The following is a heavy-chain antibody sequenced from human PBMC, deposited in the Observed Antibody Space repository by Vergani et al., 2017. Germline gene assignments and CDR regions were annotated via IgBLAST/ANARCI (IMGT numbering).Heavy chain of an antibody. V-gene: IGHV5-10-1*03. CDR1: GHSFHSYW. Sequence: EVQLVQSGAEVKKPGESLGILCEFSGHSFHSYWISCVHQTPGKRGEWMGRIDQCDSYTNYSPPFQGHVTITADKSISTAYLQWSSLKASDPAMYYCARVGWSYYDXSGYYYAPGGWFDPWGQGTLVTVSS. J-gene: IGHJ5*02. CDR2: IDQCDSYT. D-gene: IGHD3-22*01. CDR3: ARVGWSYYDXSGYYYAPGGWFDP.